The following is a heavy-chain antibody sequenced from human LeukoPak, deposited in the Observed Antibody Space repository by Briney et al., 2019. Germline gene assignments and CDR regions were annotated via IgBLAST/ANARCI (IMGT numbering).Heavy chain of an antibody. J-gene: IGHJ4*02. CDR1: GGSISSSSCY. Sequence: SETLSLTCTVSGGSISSSSCYWGWIRQPPGKGLEWIGSFYYSGSTYYNPSLKSRVTISADTSKNQFSLKLSSVTAADTAVYYCVATAAGPFYFDNWGQGTLVTVSS. CDR3: VATAAGPFYFDN. CDR2: FYYSGST. V-gene: IGHV4-39*01. D-gene: IGHD6-13*01.